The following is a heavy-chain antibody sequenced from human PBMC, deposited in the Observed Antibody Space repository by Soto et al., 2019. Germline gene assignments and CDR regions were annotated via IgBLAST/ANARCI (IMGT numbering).Heavy chain of an antibody. CDR1: GGSFSGYY. CDR3: ARGIAGAPRYYYYYYGMDV. V-gene: IGHV4-34*01. Sequence: QVQLQQWGAGLLKPSETLSLTCAVYGGSFSGYYWSWIRQPPGKGLEWIGEINHSGSTNYNPSLKSRVTRAVDTSKNQFSLKLSSVTAADTAVYYCARGIAGAPRYYYYYYGMDVWGQGTTVTVSS. CDR2: INHSGST. J-gene: IGHJ6*02. D-gene: IGHD6-19*01.